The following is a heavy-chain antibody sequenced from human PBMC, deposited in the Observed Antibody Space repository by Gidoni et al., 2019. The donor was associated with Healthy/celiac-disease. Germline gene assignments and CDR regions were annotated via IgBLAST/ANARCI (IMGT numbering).Heavy chain of an antibody. CDR1: GGSISSYY. CDR2: IYYSGST. J-gene: IGHJ1*01. CDR3: ARVDYYDSSGYEYFQH. Sequence: QVQLQESGPGLVKPSETLSLTCTVSGGSISSYYWSWIRQPPGKGLEWIGYIYYSGSTNYNPSLKSRVTISVDTSKNQFSLKLSSVTAADTAVYYCARVDYYDSSGYEYFQHWGQGTLVTVSS. D-gene: IGHD3-22*01. V-gene: IGHV4-59*01.